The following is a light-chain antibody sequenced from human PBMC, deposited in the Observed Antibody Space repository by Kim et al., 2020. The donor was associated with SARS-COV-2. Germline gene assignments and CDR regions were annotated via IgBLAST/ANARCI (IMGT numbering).Light chain of an antibody. V-gene: IGLV1-47*01. Sequence: QSVLTQPPSASGTPGQSVTISCSGSNSNIGINYVYWYQHFPGTAPKPLIYRNSQRPSGVPDRFSGSKSGTSASLAISGLRSEDEADYYCAAWDDGLSVGVFGGGTQLTVL. CDR2: RNS. J-gene: IGLJ3*02. CDR3: AAWDDGLSVGV. CDR1: NSNIGINY.